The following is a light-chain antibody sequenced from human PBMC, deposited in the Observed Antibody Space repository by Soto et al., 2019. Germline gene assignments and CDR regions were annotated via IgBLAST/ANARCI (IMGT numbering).Light chain of an antibody. V-gene: IGLV1-51*01. Sequence: QSVLTQPPSVSAAPGQKITISCSGSSSNIGNNYVSWYRQLPGTAPELLIYDINKRPSGIPDRFSGSKSGTSATLGITGRQTGDEADYYCGTWDSSLSAYVFGTGTKVTV. CDR3: GTWDSSLSAYV. CDR2: DIN. CDR1: SSNIGNNY. J-gene: IGLJ1*01.